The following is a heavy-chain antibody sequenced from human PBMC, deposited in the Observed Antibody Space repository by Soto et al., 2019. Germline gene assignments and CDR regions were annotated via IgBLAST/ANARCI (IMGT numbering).Heavy chain of an antibody. J-gene: IGHJ3*01. CDR1: GGFYSIKT. CDR2: IIPLVHII. Sequence: QVQLVQSGAEVKKPGSSVKVSCKASGGFYSIKTISWVRQAPGQGLEWMGRIIPLVHIINNAQKFQGRVAISADKSTSTAYMERSSLKSDDTAIYFCAGERRRDDSNPFDALNVWAKGQWSPSLQ. V-gene: IGHV1-69*04. CDR3: AGERRRDDSNPFDALNV. D-gene: IGHD3-22*01.